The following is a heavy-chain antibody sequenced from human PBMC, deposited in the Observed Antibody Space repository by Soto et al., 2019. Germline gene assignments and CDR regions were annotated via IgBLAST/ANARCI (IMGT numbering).Heavy chain of an antibody. V-gene: IGHV4-30-4*01. Sequence: PAETLSLTCSVSGDSISNLDYLWALIRQPPGQALEYIGYIYKSATTYYNPSFESRVAISVDTSKSQFSLNVTAVTAADTAVYFCARGRYCLTGRCFPNWFDSWGQGALVTVSS. J-gene: IGHJ5*01. CDR1: GDSISNLDYL. CDR3: ARGRYCLTGRCFPNWFDS. D-gene: IGHD7-27*01. CDR2: IYKSATT.